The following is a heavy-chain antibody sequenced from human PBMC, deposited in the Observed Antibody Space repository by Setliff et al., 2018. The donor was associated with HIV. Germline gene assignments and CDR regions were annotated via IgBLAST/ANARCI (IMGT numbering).Heavy chain of an antibody. CDR3: ARDRHFSGSFF. D-gene: IGHD1-26*01. CDR2: INPNSGDT. V-gene: IGHV1-2*02. Sequence: GASVKVSCKASGNAFNGNRVHWVRQAPGQGLEWMGWINPNSGDTNYAQNFQGRVTMTRDTSISTAYMELRRLRYDDTAVYYCARDRHFSGSFFWGQGTLVTVSS. CDR1: GNAFNGNR. J-gene: IGHJ4*02.